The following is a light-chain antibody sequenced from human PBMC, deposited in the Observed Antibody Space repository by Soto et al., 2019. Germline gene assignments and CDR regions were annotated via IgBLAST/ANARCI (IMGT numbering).Light chain of an antibody. Sequence: QSALTQPPSASGSPGQSVTISCTGTSSDVGDYTYVSWYQQHPGKAPKLMISEVSKRPAGVPDRFAGSKSGNTASLTVSGLQAEDEADYCSSYAGSHNWGFVFGTGTKLTVL. J-gene: IGLJ1*01. CDR2: EVS. CDR3: SSYAGSHNWGFV. V-gene: IGLV2-8*01. CDR1: SSDVGDYTY.